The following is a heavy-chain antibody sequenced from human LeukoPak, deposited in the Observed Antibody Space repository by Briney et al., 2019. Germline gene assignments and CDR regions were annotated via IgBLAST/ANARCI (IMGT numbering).Heavy chain of an antibody. CDR1: GASISSYY. J-gene: IGHJ4*02. CDR3: ARVKGDYSFDY. V-gene: IGHV4-59*01. Sequence: PSETLSLTCTVSGASISSYYWCWIRQPPGKGLEWIGYIYYSGSTNYNPSLKSRVTISVDTSKNQFSLKLSSVTAADTAMYYCARVKGDYSFDYWGQGTLVTVSS. D-gene: IGHD4-17*01. CDR2: IYYSGST.